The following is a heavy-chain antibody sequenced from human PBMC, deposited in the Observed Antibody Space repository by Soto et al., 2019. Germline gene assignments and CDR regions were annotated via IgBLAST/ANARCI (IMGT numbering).Heavy chain of an antibody. Sequence: QVQLVQSGAEVKKPGASVKVSCKASGYSFTSYDINWVRQATGQGLEWMGWMNPNSGNTDYGQNFQGRVTMTRDTSTRTAYMELSSLRSEDTAVYFCARSSFLMPVADHWGQGTLVTVSS. J-gene: IGHJ4*02. CDR2: MNPNSGNT. V-gene: IGHV1-8*01. CDR3: ARSSFLMPVADH. CDR1: GYSFTSYD. D-gene: IGHD2-2*01.